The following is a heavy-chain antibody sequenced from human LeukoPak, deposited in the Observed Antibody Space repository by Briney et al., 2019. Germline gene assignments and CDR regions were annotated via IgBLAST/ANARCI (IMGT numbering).Heavy chain of an antibody. Sequence: PSETLSLTCAVYGGSFSGYYWSWIRQPPGKGLEWIGEINHSGSTNYNPSLKSRVTISVDTSKNQFSLKLGSVTAADTAVYYCAREKGIVGATHFDYWGQGTLVTVSS. CDR2: INHSGST. V-gene: IGHV4-34*01. CDR1: GGSFSGYY. D-gene: IGHD1-26*01. CDR3: AREKGIVGATHFDY. J-gene: IGHJ4*02.